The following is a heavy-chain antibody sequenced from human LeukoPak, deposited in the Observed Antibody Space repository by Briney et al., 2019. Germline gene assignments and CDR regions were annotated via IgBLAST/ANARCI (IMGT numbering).Heavy chain of an antibody. Sequence: GASVKVSCKASGGTFSSYAISWVRQAPGQGLEWMGWINPNSGGTNYAQKFQGRVTMTRDTSISTAYMELSRLRSDDTAVYYCAGNVLLWFGEPRGGFDPWGQGTLVTVSS. CDR1: GGTFSSYA. CDR2: INPNSGGT. V-gene: IGHV1-2*02. CDR3: AGNVLLWFGEPRGGFDP. D-gene: IGHD3-10*01. J-gene: IGHJ5*02.